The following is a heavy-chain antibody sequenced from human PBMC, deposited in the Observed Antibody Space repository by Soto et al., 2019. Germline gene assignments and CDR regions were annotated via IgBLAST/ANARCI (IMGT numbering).Heavy chain of an antibody. Sequence: ASVQVSCKASGYTFTSFGISWVRQAPGQGLEWMGWISAYNGNTNYAQKLQGRVTMTTDTSTSKAYMELRSLRSDGRAVYYCAREMSSSGWLGWFDPWGHGTLVTVSS. CDR3: AREMSSSGWLGWFDP. D-gene: IGHD6-19*01. CDR2: ISAYNGNT. V-gene: IGHV1-18*01. CDR1: GYTFTSFG. J-gene: IGHJ5*02.